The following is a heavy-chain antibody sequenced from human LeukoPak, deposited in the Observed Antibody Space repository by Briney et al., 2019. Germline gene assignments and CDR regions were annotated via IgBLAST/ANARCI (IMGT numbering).Heavy chain of an antibody. CDR1: GFTFSSYS. CDR2: ISSSSSTI. J-gene: IGHJ4*02. CDR3: AKAGGFMVRGVPFDY. D-gene: IGHD3-10*01. V-gene: IGHV3-48*01. Sequence: PGGSLRLSCAASGFTFSSYSMNWVRQAPGKGLEWVSYISSSSSTIYYADSVKGRFTISRDNSKNTLYLQMNSLRAEDTAVYYCAKAGGFMVRGVPFDYWGQGTLVTVSS.